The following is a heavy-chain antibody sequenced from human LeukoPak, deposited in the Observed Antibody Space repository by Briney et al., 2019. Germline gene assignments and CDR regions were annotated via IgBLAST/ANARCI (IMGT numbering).Heavy chain of an antibody. CDR3: AKDRDSSGWYVQYFDY. CDR2: ISATGGST. J-gene: IGHJ4*02. Sequence: GGSLRLSCAASGFSFNSYAMSWVRQAPGKGLEWVSGISATGGSTYHADSVKGRFTFSRDNSKNTLYLQMNSLRAEDTAVYYCAKDRDSSGWYVQYFDYWGQGTLVTVSS. D-gene: IGHD6-19*01. CDR1: GFSFNSYA. V-gene: IGHV3-23*01.